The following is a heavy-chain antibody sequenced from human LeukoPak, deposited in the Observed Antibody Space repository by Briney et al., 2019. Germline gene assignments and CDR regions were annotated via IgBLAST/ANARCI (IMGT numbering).Heavy chain of an antibody. V-gene: IGHV1-2*02. Sequence: ASVKVSCKASGYTFTGYYMHWVRQAPGQGLEWMGWINPNSGGINYAQKFQGRVSMTRDTSISTAYMELSRLRSDDTAVYYCARAGIRFLEWSYWGQGTLVTVSS. CDR1: GYTFTGYY. CDR2: INPNSGGI. CDR3: ARAGIRFLEWSY. J-gene: IGHJ4*02. D-gene: IGHD3-3*01.